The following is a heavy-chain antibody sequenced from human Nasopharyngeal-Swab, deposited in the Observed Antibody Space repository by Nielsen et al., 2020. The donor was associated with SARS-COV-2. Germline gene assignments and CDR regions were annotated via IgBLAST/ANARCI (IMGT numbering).Heavy chain of an antibody. CDR2: IIPTFGTA. V-gene: IGHV1-69*06. D-gene: IGHD1-26*01. Sequence: WVRQAPGQGLEWMGGIIPTFGTANYAQKFQGRVTITADKSTSTAYMELSSLRSEDTAVYYCARGKGKDSGVDYWGQGTLVTVSS. J-gene: IGHJ4*02. CDR3: ARGKGKDSGVDY.